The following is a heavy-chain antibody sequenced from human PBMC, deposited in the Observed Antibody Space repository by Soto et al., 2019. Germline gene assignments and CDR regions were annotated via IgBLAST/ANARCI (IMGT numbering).Heavy chain of an antibody. CDR1: GYSFTSYW. D-gene: IGHD3-22*01. J-gene: IGHJ5*02. CDR2: IYPGDSDT. CDR3: ARQLYYDRHSSTLENWFDP. V-gene: IGHV5-51*01. Sequence: PGESLKISCKGSGYSFTSYWIGWVRQMPGKGLEWMGIIYPGDSDTRYSPSFQGQVTISADKSISTAYLQWSSLKASDTAMYYCARQLYYDRHSSTLENWFDPWGQGTLVTVSS.